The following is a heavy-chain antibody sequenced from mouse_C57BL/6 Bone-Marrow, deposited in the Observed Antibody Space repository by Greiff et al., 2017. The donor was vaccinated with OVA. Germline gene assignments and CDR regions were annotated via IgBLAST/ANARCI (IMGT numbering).Heavy chain of an antibody. V-gene: IGHV3-8*01. J-gene: IGHJ1*03. D-gene: IGHD2-4*01. Sequence: EVQLQQSGPGLAKPSQTLSLTCSVTGYSITSDYWNWIRKFPGNKLEYMGYISYSGSTYYNPSLKSRISITRDTSKNQYYLQLNSVTTEDTATYYCARIYYDYDEDYWYFDVWGTGTTVTVSS. CDR3: ARIYYDYDEDYWYFDV. CDR2: ISYSGST. CDR1: GYSITSDY.